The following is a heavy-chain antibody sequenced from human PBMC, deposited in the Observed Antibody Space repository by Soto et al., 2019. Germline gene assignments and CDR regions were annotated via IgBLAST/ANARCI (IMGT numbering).Heavy chain of an antibody. V-gene: IGHV4-59*08. D-gene: IGHD2-15*01. CDR3: ARHFTGYCSGGSCHYYFES. J-gene: IGHJ4*01. Sequence: PSETLSLTCTVSGGSISSYYWSWIRQPPGKGLEWIAYMYYSGSTNYNPSLKSRVTISVDMSKNQFSLKLNSVTAADTAVYYCARHFTGYCSGGSCHYYFESWGHGTLVTVSS. CDR1: GGSISSYY. CDR2: MYYSGST.